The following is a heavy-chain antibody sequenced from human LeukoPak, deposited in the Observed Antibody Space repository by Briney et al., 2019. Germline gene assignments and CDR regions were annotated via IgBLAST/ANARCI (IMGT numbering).Heavy chain of an antibody. V-gene: IGHV1-2*02. CDR1: GYTFTAYY. D-gene: IGHD6-13*01. CDR3: AREAAAGRSFDY. CDR2: INSNSGAT. J-gene: IGHJ4*02. Sequence: ASVTVSCKASGYTFTAYYLHWVRQAPGQGVEYRGWINSNSGATNCAQKFQGRVTMTRDTSISTAYMELSRLKSDDTAVYFCAREAAAGRSFDYWGQGTLVTVSS.